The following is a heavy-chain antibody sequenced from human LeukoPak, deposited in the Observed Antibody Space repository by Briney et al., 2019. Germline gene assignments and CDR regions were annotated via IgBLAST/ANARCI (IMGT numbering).Heavy chain of an antibody. CDR1: GFTFSSYS. CDR2: ISGSGGST. D-gene: IGHD1-1*01. Sequence: GGSLRLSCEGSGFTFSSYSVNWVRQAPGKGLEWVSAISGSGGSTYYADSVKGRFTISRDNSKNTLYLQMNGLRAEDTAVYYCAKDQAMAGTTLPHDYWGQGTLVTVSS. J-gene: IGHJ4*02. V-gene: IGHV3-23*01. CDR3: AKDQAMAGTTLPHDY.